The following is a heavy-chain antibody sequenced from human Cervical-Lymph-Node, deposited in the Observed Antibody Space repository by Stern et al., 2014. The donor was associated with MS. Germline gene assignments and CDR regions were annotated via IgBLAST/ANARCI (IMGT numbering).Heavy chain of an antibody. CDR2: INTYNGNT. Sequence: VQLLESGAEVKKPGASVKVSCKASGYTFINYAISWVRQAPGQGLEWMGWINTYNGNTNYAQNLQDRVTMPTDTSTSTAYMELTSLRSDDTAIYFCARDIVVLVAATRLLGYGVDVWGQGTTVTVSS. CDR1: GYTFINYA. V-gene: IGHV1-18*01. D-gene: IGHD2-15*01. CDR3: ARDIVVLVAATRLLGYGVDV. J-gene: IGHJ6*02.